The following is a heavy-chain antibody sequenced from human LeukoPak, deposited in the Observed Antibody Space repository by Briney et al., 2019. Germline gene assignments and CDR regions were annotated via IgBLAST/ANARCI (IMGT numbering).Heavy chain of an antibody. CDR3: ARVVPYKSYYYGMDV. V-gene: IGHV1-69*04. Sequence: SVKVSCKASGGTFSSYAISWVRQAPGQGLEWMGRIIPILGIANYAQKFQGRVTITADKSTSTAYMELSSLRSEDTAVYYCARVVPYKSYYYGMDVWGQGTTVTVSS. J-gene: IGHJ6*02. CDR2: IIPILGIA. CDR1: GGTFSSYA. D-gene: IGHD2-2*01.